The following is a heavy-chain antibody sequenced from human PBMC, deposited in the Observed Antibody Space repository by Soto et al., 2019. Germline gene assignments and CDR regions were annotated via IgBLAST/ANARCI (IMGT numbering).Heavy chain of an antibody. J-gene: IGHJ4*02. D-gene: IGHD6-19*01. Sequence: EVQLLESGGGLVQPGGSLRLSCEASGFTFSSYAMNWVRQAPGKGLEWVSVISGSGGSTYYADSVKGRFTISRDNSKNTRYLQMNSLRAEDTAVYYCARRSSGWYFDYWGRGTLATVSS. V-gene: IGHV3-23*01. CDR1: GFTFSSYA. CDR2: ISGSGGST. CDR3: ARRSSGWYFDY.